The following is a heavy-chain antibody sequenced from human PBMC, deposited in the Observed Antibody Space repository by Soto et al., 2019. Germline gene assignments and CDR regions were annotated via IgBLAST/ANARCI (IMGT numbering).Heavy chain of an antibody. CDR1: GGTFSSYA. CDR2: IIPIFGTA. Sequence: SVKVSCKASGGTFSSYAISWVRQAPGEGLEWMGGIIPIFGTANYAQKFQGRVTITADESTSTAYMELSSLRSEDTAVYYCARGASRRDGHNWATVSDNWGQGTLVTVTT. V-gene: IGHV1-69*13. D-gene: IGHD3-16*01. CDR3: ARGASRRDGHNWATVSDN. J-gene: IGHJ4*02.